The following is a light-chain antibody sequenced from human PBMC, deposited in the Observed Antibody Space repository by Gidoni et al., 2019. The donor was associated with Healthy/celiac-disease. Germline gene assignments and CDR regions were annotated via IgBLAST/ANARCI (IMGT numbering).Light chain of an antibody. CDR3: QAWDSSTVV. CDR1: KLGAKY. Sequence: SYELTQPPPVSVSPGQTASITCSGDKLGAKYACWSQQKPGQSPVLVIYQASKRPSGIPERFSGSNSGTTATLTISGTQAMDEADYYCQAWDSSTVVFGGGTKLTVL. V-gene: IGLV3-1*01. J-gene: IGLJ2*01. CDR2: QAS.